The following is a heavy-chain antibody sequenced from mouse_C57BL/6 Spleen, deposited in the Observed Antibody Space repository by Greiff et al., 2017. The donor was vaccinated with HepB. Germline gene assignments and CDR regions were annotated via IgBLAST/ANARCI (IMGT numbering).Heavy chain of an antibody. J-gene: IGHJ3*01. CDR2: INPNNGGT. Sequence: EVQLQQSGPELVKPGASVKMSCKASGYTFTDYNMHWVKQSHGKSLEWIGYINPNNGGTSYNQKFKGKATLTVNKSSSTAYMELRSLTSEDSAVSYCARSGGDGYSAWFAYWGQGTLVTVSA. CDR1: GYTFTDYN. CDR3: ARSGGDGYSAWFAY. V-gene: IGHV1-22*01. D-gene: IGHD2-3*01.